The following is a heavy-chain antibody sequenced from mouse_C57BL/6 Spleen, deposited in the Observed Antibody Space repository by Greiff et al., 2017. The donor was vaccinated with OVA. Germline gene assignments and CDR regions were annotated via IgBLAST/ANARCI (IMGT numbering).Heavy chain of an antibody. CDR1: GFTFSDYG. V-gene: IGHV5-17*01. J-gene: IGHJ1*03. Sequence: DVHLVESGGGLVKPGGSLKLSCAASGFTFSDYGMHWVRQAPEKGLEWVAYISSGSSTIYYADTVKGRFNISRDNAKNTLFLQMTSLRSEDTAMYYCARRRNWYFDVWGTGTTVTVSS. CDR3: ARRRNWYFDV. CDR2: ISSGSSTI.